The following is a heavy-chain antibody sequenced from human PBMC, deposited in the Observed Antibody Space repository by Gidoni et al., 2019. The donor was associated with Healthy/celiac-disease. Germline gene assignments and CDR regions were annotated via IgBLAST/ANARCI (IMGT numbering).Heavy chain of an antibody. Sequence: QVQLVQSGAEVKKPGSSVKVSCKASGGTFISYTISWVRQAPGQGLEWMGRIIPILGIANYAQKFQGRVTITADKSTSTAYMELSSLRSEDTAVYYCARISSYGSGLYYFDYWGQGTLVTVSS. D-gene: IGHD5-18*01. J-gene: IGHJ4*02. CDR3: ARISSYGSGLYYFDY. CDR2: IIPILGIA. V-gene: IGHV1-69*02. CDR1: GGTFISYT.